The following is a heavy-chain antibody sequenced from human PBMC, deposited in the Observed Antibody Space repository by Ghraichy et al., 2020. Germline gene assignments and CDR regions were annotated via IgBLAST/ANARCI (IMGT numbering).Heavy chain of an antibody. D-gene: IGHD3-22*01. Sequence: GGSLRLSCAASGFTFSSYWMSWVRQAPGKGLEWVATIKHNGSETYYVDSVKGLFTISRDNAKNSLYLQMNSLRAEDTAVYYCARDCRNYHDCSGYWSWGQGSLFPLPS. CDR2: IKHNGSET. CDR3: ARDCRNYHDCSGYWS. V-gene: IGHV3-7*01. CDR1: GFTFSSYW. J-gene: IGHJ5*02.